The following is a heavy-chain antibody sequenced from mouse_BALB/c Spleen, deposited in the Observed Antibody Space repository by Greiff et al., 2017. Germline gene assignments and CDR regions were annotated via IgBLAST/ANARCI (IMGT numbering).Heavy chain of an antibody. J-gene: IGHJ4*01. Sequence: EVHLVESGGDLVKPGGSLKLSCAASGFTFSSYGMSWVRQTPDKRLEWVATISSGGSYTYYPDSVKGRFTISRDNAKNTLYLQMSSLKSEDTAMYYCARQVRLRQGDYYAMDYWGQGTSVTVSS. CDR1: GFTFSSYG. CDR2: ISSGGSYT. V-gene: IGHV5-6*01. D-gene: IGHD2-4*01. CDR3: ARQVRLRQGDYYAMDY.